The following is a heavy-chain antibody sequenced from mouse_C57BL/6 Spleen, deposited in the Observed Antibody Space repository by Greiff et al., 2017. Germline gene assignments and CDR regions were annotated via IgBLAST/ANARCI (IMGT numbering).Heavy chain of an antibody. CDR3: SRGDYGSNYYFDD. CDR1: GYTFTSYW. V-gene: IGHV1-69*01. Sequence: VQLQQSGAELVMPGASVKLSCKASGYTFTSYWMHWVKQRPGQGLAWIGKIDPSDGYTNYNQKVKGKYTVTVDTSSSTAYMKMSSLTSEDSAVYYCSRGDYGSNYYFDDWGQGTTVTVSS. J-gene: IGHJ2*01. CDR2: IDPSDGYT. D-gene: IGHD1-1*01.